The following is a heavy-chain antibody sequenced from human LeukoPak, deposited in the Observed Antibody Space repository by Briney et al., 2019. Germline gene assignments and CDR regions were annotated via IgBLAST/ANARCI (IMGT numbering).Heavy chain of an antibody. V-gene: IGHV4-39*07. CDR3: ARRGGSSSSLDY. J-gene: IGHJ4*02. Sequence: SETLSLTCTVSGGSISSSSYYWGWIRQPPGKGLEWIGSIYYSGSTYYNPSLKSRVTISVDTSKNQFSLKLSSVTAADTAVYYCARRGGSSSSLDYWGQGTLVTVSS. CDR1: GGSISSSSYY. CDR2: IYYSGST. D-gene: IGHD6-13*01.